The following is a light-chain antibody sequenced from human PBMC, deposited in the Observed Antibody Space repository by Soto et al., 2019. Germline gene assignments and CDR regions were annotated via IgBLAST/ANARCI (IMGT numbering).Light chain of an antibody. CDR3: LNRMNWPLT. J-gene: IGKJ5*01. CDR1: QSVSSSQ. Sequence: EIVLTQSPGTLSFSPGEGATLSCRAGQSVSSSQLAWYQQKPGQAPRLLIYDASNRATGIPARFSGSGSETDFTLTISRLEPEDFAVYFCLNRMNWPLTXGQGTRLEIK. V-gene: IGKV3D-20*02. CDR2: DAS.